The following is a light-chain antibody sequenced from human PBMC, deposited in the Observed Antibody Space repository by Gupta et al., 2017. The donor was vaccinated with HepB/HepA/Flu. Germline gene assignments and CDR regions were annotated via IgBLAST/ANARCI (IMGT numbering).Light chain of an antibody. Sequence: DNVLTQSPATLSLSPGERATLSCRATQSVGPYLAWYQHKPGQALRLLIYDASNRAPGIPARFSGSGSGTDFTLTISSLEPEDFAVYYCQQRGNWPLFTFGPGTKVDIK. CDR2: DAS. CDR1: QSVGPY. V-gene: IGKV3-11*01. CDR3: QQRGNWPLFT. J-gene: IGKJ3*01.